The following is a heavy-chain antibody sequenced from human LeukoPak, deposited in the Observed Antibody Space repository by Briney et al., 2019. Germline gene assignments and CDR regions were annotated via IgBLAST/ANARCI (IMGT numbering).Heavy chain of an antibody. V-gene: IGHV1-8*01. D-gene: IGHD2-15*01. Sequence: ASVKVSCKASGYTFTSYDINWVRQATGQGLEWMGWMNPNSGNTGYAQKFQGRVTMTRNTSISTAYMELSSLRSEDTAVYYCARVLKWWSPVDYWGQGTLVTVSS. CDR2: MNPNSGNT. CDR1: GYTFTSYD. CDR3: ARVLKWWSPVDY. J-gene: IGHJ4*02.